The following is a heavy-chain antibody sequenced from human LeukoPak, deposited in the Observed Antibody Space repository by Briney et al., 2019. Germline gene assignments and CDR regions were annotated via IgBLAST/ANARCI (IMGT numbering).Heavy chain of an antibody. Sequence: PSETLFLSCAVHGGSFRGYYWGSSRQPPARGVELIRQYHHSERPNSNPSLQSRVTISEDTPKSQFSLKLSSVTAADPVLLCGARRAVAYHGGYYYYYMDVWGKGTTVTVSS. CDR2: YHHSERP. V-gene: IGHV4-34*01. CDR1: GGSFRGYY. J-gene: IGHJ6*03. D-gene: IGHD6-19*01. CDR3: ARRAVAYHGGYYYYYMDV.